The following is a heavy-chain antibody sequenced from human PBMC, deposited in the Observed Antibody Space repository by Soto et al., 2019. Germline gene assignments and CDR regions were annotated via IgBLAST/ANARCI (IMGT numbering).Heavy chain of an antibody. J-gene: IGHJ4*02. CDR2: ISYDGSNK. Sequence: QVQLVESGGGVVQPGRSLRLSCAASGFTFSSYGMHWVRQGPGKGLEWVVVISYDGSNKYYADSVKGRFTISRDNSKNTLYLQMNSLRAEDTAVYYCAKDVYDIVVVVAATLADWGQGTLVTVSS. CDR1: GFTFSSYG. V-gene: IGHV3-30*18. D-gene: IGHD2-15*01. CDR3: AKDVYDIVVVVAATLAD.